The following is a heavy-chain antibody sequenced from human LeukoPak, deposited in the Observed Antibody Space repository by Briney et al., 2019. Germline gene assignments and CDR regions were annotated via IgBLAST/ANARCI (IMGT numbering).Heavy chain of an antibody. J-gene: IGHJ4*02. D-gene: IGHD3-9*01. Sequence: SSETLSLTCTVSGGSITGKNDYWGWIRQTPWKGLEWIGTVVHTGITHYNPSLKSRISISVETSKNQFSWNRNDVTAADTALYYCARHGILTDPSVRFWGQGILVTVSA. CDR1: GGSITGKNDY. CDR3: ARHGILTDPSVRF. V-gene: IGHV4-39*01. CDR2: VVHTGIT.